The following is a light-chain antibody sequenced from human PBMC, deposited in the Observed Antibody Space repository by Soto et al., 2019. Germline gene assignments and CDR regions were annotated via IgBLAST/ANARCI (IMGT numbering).Light chain of an antibody. CDR2: DAS. CDR3: QQYNGSPPWT. J-gene: IGKJ1*01. V-gene: IGKV3-20*01. Sequence: EIVLTQSPGTLSLSPGERATLSCRASQRVGTYLAWYQQKPGQAPRLLMYDASSRAGGTPDRFSGSGSGTDFTLTISRLEPEDCAVYYCQQYNGSPPWTFGQGTRVELK. CDR1: QRVGTY.